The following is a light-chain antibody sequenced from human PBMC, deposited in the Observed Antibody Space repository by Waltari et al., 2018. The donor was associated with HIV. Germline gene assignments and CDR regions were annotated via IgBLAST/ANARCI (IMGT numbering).Light chain of an antibody. J-gene: IGKJ2*01. CDR3: QQYATSSYT. V-gene: IGKV3-20*01. CDR1: QSVSRNH. Sequence: EIVLTQSPGTLSLSPGDRATLSCRASQSVSRNHLAWYQQKPGLSPRLLIYGASTRATGIPDRFGVSGSGTDFTLTISRLEPEDSAVYYCQQYATSSYTFGQGTKLEIK. CDR2: GAS.